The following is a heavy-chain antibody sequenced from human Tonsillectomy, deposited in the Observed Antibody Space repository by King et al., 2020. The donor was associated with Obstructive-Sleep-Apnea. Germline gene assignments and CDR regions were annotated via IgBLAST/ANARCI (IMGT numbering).Heavy chain of an antibody. CDR2: INHSGST. V-gene: IGHV4-34*01. CDR3: ARGYCSSTSCYGAGYYYYYGMDV. D-gene: IGHD2-2*01. J-gene: IGHJ6*02. Sequence: VQLQQWGAGLLKPSETLSLTCAVYGGSFSGYYWSWIRQPPGKGLEWIGEINHSGSTNYNPSLKSRVTISVDTSKNPFSLKLSSLTAADTAVYYCARGYCSSTSCYGAGYYYYYGMDVWGQGTTVTVSS. CDR1: GGSFSGYY.